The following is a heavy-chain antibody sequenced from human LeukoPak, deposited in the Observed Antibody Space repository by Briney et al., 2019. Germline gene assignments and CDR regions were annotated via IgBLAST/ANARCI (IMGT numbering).Heavy chain of an antibody. Sequence: ASVTVSFTASGYTFTGYYMHWVRQAPGQGLEWMGWINPNSGGTNYAQKFQGWVTMTRDTSISTAYMELSRLRSDDTAVYYCAREGSSSSGYYFDYWGQGTLVTVSS. J-gene: IGHJ4*02. D-gene: IGHD6-6*01. CDR2: INPNSGGT. CDR3: AREGSSSSGYYFDY. CDR1: GYTFTGYY. V-gene: IGHV1-2*04.